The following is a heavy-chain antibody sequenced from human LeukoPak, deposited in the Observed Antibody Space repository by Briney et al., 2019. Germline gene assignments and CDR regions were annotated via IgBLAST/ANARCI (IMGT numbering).Heavy chain of an antibody. D-gene: IGHD5/OR15-5a*01. CDR3: AKGVIDFDY. Sequence: GGSLRLSCSASGFTFSSYAMHWVRQAPGKGLEWVAVISYDGSNKYYADSVKGRFTISRDNSKNTLYLQMNSLRAEDTAVYYCAKGVIDFDYWGQGTLVTVSS. CDR2: ISYDGSNK. CDR1: GFTFSSYA. J-gene: IGHJ4*02. V-gene: IGHV3-30*04.